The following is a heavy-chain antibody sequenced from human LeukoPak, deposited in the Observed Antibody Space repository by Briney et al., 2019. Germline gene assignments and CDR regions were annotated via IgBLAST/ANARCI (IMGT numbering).Heavy chain of an antibody. V-gene: IGHV3-30*18. CDR1: GFTFSSYG. Sequence: PGGSLRLSCAASGFTFSSYGMHWVRQAPGKGLEWVAVISYDGSNKYYADSVKGRFTISRDDSKNTLYLQMNSLRAEDTAVYYCAKALSHGEPDYFDLWGRGTLVTVSS. CDR2: ISYDGSNK. J-gene: IGHJ2*01. D-gene: IGHD3-10*01. CDR3: AKALSHGEPDYFDL.